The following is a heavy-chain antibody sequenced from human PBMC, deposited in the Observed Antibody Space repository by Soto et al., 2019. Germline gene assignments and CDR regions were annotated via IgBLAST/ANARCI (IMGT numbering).Heavy chain of an antibody. V-gene: IGHV4-39*01. J-gene: IGHJ1*01. CDR3: ARLQIYDSRAAPTPIFHP. CDR2: MYYNGNT. D-gene: IGHD3-22*01. CDR1: GGSFTSTNYF. Sequence: QLQESGPGLVKPSETLSLTCTVSGGSFTSTNYFWGWIRQPPGKGMEWIGYMYYNGNTFYSPSLTSRVTMSVDTSKIQFSLDLSSVTAADTAMYYCARLQIYDSRAAPTPIFHPWGLGAMVTVSS.